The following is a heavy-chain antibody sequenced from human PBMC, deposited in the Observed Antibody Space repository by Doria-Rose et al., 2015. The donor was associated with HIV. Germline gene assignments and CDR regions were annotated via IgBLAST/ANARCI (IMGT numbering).Heavy chain of an antibody. CDR3: ARGDPATTFDY. D-gene: IGHD6-25*01. V-gene: IGHV1-69*01. CDR2: IIPMFATA. J-gene: IGHJ4*02. Sequence: ISWVRQAPGQGLEWMGGIIPMFATANYAQKFQGRVTITADESTSTAYMELSSLRSEDTAVYYCARGDPATTFDYWGQGTLVTVSS.